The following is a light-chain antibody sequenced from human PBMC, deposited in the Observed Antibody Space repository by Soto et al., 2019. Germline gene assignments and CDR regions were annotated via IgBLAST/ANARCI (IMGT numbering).Light chain of an antibody. Sequence: DIQMTQDPSSLSASVGDRVTMTCRTSQSLNSLLAWYQQKPGRAPKLLIYKASTLKSGVPSRFSGSGSGTEFTLTIRSLQPDDFATYYCQHYNSYSEAFGQGTKVDI. CDR2: KAS. J-gene: IGKJ1*01. V-gene: IGKV1-5*03. CDR3: QHYNSYSEA. CDR1: QSLNSL.